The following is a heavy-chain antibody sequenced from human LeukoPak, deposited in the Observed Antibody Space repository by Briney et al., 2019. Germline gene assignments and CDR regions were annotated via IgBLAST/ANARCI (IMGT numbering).Heavy chain of an antibody. D-gene: IGHD2-15*01. CDR1: GFTFSSYG. CDR2: ISYDGSNK. J-gene: IGHJ6*02. Sequence: GGSLRLSCAASGFTFSSYGMHWVRQAPGKGLEWVAVISYDGSNKYYADSVKGRFTISRDNSKNTLYLQMNSLRAGDTAVYYCAKEYCSGGSCSTIPYYYYGMDVWGQGTTVTVSS. CDR3: AKEYCSGGSCSTIPYYYYGMDV. V-gene: IGHV3-30*18.